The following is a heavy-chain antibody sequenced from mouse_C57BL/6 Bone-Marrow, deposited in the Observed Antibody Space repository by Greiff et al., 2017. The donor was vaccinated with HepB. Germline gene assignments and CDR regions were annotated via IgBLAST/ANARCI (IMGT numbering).Heavy chain of an antibody. CDR2: IYPRSGNT. CDR3: ARSYYGSSPFAY. Sequence: VKLMESGAELARPGASVKLSCKASGYTFTSCGISWVKQRTGQGLEWIGEIYPRSGNTYYNEKFKGKATLTADKSSSTAYMELRSLTSEDSAVYFCARSYYGSSPFAYWGQGTLVTVSA. D-gene: IGHD1-1*01. J-gene: IGHJ3*01. CDR1: GYTFTSCG. V-gene: IGHV1-81*01.